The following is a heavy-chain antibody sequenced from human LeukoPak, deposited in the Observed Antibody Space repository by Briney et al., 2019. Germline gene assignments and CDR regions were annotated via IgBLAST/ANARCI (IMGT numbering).Heavy chain of an antibody. Sequence: GGSLRLSCAVSGFTFSSYGMHWVRQAPGKGLEWVAVISYDGSNKYYADSVKGRFTISRDNSKNTLYLQMNSLRAEDTAVYYCAKDQLYCSSTSCYLAPYYYYGMDVWGQGTTVTVSS. D-gene: IGHD2-2*01. CDR3: AKDQLYCSSTSCYLAPYYYYGMDV. CDR1: GFTFSSYG. V-gene: IGHV3-30*18. CDR2: ISYDGSNK. J-gene: IGHJ6*02.